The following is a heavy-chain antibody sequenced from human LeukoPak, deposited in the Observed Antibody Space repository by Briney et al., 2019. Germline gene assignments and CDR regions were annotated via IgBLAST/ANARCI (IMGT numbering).Heavy chain of an antibody. CDR1: GLTFRSYV. CDR2: ISSNGGRT. V-gene: IGHV3-64*01. J-gene: IGHJ1*01. Sequence: GGSLRLSCAASGLTFRSYVMHWVRQAPGKGLEYVSAISSNGGRTYYANSVKGRFTISRDNSRNTLYLQMGSLRAEDMAVYYCATYYYDSGGFHFHHWGQGTLVTVSS. D-gene: IGHD3-22*01. CDR3: ATYYYDSGGFHFHH.